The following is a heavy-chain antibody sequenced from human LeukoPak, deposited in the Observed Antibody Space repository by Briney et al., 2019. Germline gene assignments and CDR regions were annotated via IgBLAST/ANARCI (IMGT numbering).Heavy chain of an antibody. CDR2: ISSSGSTI. Sequence: NSGGSLRLSCAASGFTFSDYYMNWIRQAPGKGLEWVSYISSSGSTIYYADSVKGRFTISRDNAKNSLYLRMNSLRAEDTAMYYCARDSAGNDYWGQGTLVTVSS. CDR3: ARDSAGNDY. D-gene: IGHD6-13*01. CDR1: GFTFSDYY. V-gene: IGHV3-11*04. J-gene: IGHJ4*02.